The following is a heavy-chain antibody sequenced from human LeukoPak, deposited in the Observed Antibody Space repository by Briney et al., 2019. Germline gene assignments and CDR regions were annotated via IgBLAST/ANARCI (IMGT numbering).Heavy chain of an antibody. CDR2: INPNSGGT. J-gene: IGHJ4*02. CDR3: ARDLSYYFDY. D-gene: IGHD1-26*01. V-gene: IGHV1-2*06. Sequence: GASVKVSCKASGYTFTGYYMHWVRQAPGQGLEWMGRINPNSGGTNYAQKFQGRVTMTRDTSNGTAYMELSRLRSDDTAVYYCARDLSYYFDYWGQGTLVTVSS. CDR1: GYTFTGYY.